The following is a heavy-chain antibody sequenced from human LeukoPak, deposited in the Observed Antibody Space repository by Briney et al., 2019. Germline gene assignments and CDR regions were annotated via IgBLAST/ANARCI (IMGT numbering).Heavy chain of an antibody. Sequence: GGSLRLSCAASGFTFSNHWMSWVRQAPGKGLEWVANIKQDGSEKYYVDSVKGRFTISRDNSKNTLYLQMDSLRAEDTAVYYCAKERDSSGYFDSWGQGALVTVSS. V-gene: IGHV3-7*05. CDR1: GFTFSNHW. CDR3: AKERDSSGYFDS. D-gene: IGHD3-22*01. CDR2: IKQDGSEK. J-gene: IGHJ4*02.